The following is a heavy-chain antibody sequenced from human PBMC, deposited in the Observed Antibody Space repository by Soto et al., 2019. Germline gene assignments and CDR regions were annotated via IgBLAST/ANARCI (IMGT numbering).Heavy chain of an antibody. CDR1: GFTFSSYA. CDR2: ISGSGAGT. Sequence: VQLLESGGGLVQPGGSLSLSCAASGFTFSSYAMSWVRQAPGKGLEWVSAISGSGAGTYYADSVKGRFTISRDNSKNTMYRQMYSLRVEDSAVYYCATPPYDWGRGNLVTVSS. D-gene: IGHD2-21*01. J-gene: IGHJ4*02. V-gene: IGHV3-23*01. CDR3: ATPPYD.